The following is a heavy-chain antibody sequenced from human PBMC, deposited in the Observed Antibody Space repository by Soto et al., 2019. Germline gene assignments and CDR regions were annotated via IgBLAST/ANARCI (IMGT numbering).Heavy chain of an antibody. CDR3: AKIWSSSGIDY. CDR2: ISGSGGST. J-gene: IGHJ4*02. Sequence: PGGSLRLSCAASGFTFSSYALSWVRQAPGEGLEWVSGISGSGGSTYYADSVKGRFTISRDNSKNTLYLQMNSLRAEDTAIYYCAKIWSSSGIDYWGLGPLVTVSS. D-gene: IGHD3-10*01. V-gene: IGHV3-23*01. CDR1: GFTFSSYA.